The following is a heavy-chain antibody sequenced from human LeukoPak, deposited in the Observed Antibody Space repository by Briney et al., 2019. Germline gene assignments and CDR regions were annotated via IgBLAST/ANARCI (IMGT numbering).Heavy chain of an antibody. CDR3: AKDDRGYSYGSVDY. J-gene: IGHJ4*02. Sequence: GGSLRLSCAASGFTFDDYAMHWVRQAPGKGLEWVSGISWNSGSIGYADSVKGRLTISRDNAKNPLYLQMNSLRAEDTALYYCAKDDRGYSYGSVDYWGQGTLVTVSS. V-gene: IGHV3-9*01. CDR1: GFTFDDYA. CDR2: ISWNSGSI. D-gene: IGHD5-18*01.